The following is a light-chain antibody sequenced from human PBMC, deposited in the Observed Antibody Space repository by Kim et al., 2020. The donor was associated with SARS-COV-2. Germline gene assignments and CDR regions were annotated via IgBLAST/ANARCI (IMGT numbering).Light chain of an antibody. CDR2: GAS. V-gene: IGKV3-20*01. CDR3: HQYGSSPWT. J-gene: IGKJ1*01. Sequence: SPGERATLSCRASQSVSNNYLAWYQQKPGQAPRLLIYGASDRATGIPDRCSGSGSGTDFTLTISRLEPEDFAVYYCHQYGSSPWTFGQGTKVDIK. CDR1: QSVSNNY.